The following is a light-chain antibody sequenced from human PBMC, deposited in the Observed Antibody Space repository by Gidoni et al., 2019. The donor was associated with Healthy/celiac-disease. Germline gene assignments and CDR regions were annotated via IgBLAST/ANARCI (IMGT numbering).Light chain of an antibody. CDR3: QQRSNWPPWT. V-gene: IGKV3-11*01. Sequence: EIVLTHPPATLSFSPGERATLSCRASQSVSSYLAWYQQKPGQAPRLLIYDASNRATGIPARFSGSGSGTDFTLTISSLEPEDFAVYYCQQRSNWPPWTFGQGTKVEIK. CDR2: DAS. J-gene: IGKJ1*01. CDR1: QSVSSY.